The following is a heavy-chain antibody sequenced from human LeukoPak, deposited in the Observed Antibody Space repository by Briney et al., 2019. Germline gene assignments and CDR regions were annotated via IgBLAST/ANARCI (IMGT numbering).Heavy chain of an antibody. CDR1: GFTFSSYN. Sequence: GSLRLSCAASGFTFSSYNMNWVRQAPGKGLEWVSYISPSSTRIDYAASVRGRFTISRDNAKSSLYLQVNSLRAEDTAVYYCARMNYVSSGWGAPFDDWGQGTLVTVSS. J-gene: IGHJ4*02. D-gene: IGHD1-7*01. V-gene: IGHV3-48*04. CDR2: ISPSSTRI. CDR3: ARMNYVSSGWGAPFDD.